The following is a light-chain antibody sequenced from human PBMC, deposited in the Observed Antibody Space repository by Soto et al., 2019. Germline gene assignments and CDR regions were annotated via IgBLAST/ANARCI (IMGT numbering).Light chain of an antibody. CDR2: EVN. CDR1: GIDDYDYNF. Sequence: QSALTQPPSASGSAGHSVTIPCTGTGIDDYDYNFVSWYQHHPGKVPKLIIFEVNKRPSGVPDRFSGSKSGTTASLTVSGLQADDEADYYCSSYAGSSNVFGTGTKLTVL. J-gene: IGLJ1*01. V-gene: IGLV2-8*01. CDR3: SSYAGSSNV.